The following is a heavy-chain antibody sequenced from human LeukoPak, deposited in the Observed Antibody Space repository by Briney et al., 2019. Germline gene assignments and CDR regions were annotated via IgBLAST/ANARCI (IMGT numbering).Heavy chain of an antibody. J-gene: IGHJ3*02. CDR3: ASVVVVAATLGSAFDI. V-gene: IGHV3-30-3*01. D-gene: IGHD2-15*01. CDR2: ISYDGSNK. CDR1: GFTFSSYA. Sequence: PGGSLRLSCAASGFTFSSYAMHWVRQAPGKGLEWVAVISYDGSNKHYADSVKGRFTISRDNSKNTLYLQMNSLRAEDTAVYYCASVVVVAATLGSAFDIWGQGTMVTVSS.